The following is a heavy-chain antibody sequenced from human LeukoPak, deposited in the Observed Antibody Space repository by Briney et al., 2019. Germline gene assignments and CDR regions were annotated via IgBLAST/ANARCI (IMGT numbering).Heavy chain of an antibody. J-gene: IGHJ4*02. V-gene: IGHV3-7*03. Sequence: GGSLRLSCAASGFTFTNYWMCWVRQAPGKGLEWVANIKQDGSEKHYVDSVNGRFTISRDNAKDSLYLQMNSLRAEDTAVSYCAKDGPGGWYFDSWGQGTPVTVSS. CDR2: IKQDGSEK. CDR3: AKDGPGGWYFDS. CDR1: GFTFTNYW. D-gene: IGHD6-19*01.